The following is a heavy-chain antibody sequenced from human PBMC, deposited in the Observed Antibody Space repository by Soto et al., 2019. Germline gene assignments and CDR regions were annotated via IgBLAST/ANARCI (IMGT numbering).Heavy chain of an antibody. J-gene: IGHJ4*02. CDR3: ATGSDGDYSDY. CDR2: TSYSGST. D-gene: IGHD3-16*01. V-gene: IGHV4-59*01. CDR1: GGSSGNYY. Sequence: ETLSITCTVSGGSSGNYYWSWIRQPPGKGLEWIGYTSYSGSTNYNPSLKSRGTISQDTSKKQFSLKLSSVTAADTAVYYCATGSDGDYSDYWGQGTLVTVSS.